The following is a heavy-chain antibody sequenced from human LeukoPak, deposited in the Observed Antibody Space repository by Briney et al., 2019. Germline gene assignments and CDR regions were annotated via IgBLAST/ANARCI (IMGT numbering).Heavy chain of an antibody. CDR2: FGRSGSDT. V-gene: IGHV3-23*01. CDR1: GFTFGTSA. CDR3: AKGSLGSWYYFDY. Sequence: QTGGSLRLSCAAFGFTFGTSAMSWVRQAPGKGPEWVSTFGRSGSDTYYSDSVKGRFTIFRDNSKNTLYLQMNSLRDEDTAVYYCAKGSLGSWYYFDYWGQGTLVTVSS. D-gene: IGHD6-13*01. J-gene: IGHJ4*02.